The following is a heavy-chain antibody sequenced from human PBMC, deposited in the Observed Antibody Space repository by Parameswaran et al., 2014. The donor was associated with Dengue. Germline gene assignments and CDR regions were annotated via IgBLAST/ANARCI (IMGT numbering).Heavy chain of an antibody. J-gene: IGHJ4*02. CDR3: ARHNPEWLRLPAPRTPII. D-gene: IGHD5-12*01. V-gene: IGHV4-39*01. CDR2: IYYSGST. Sequence: WIRQPPGKGLEWIGSIYYSGSTYYNPSLKSRVTISVDTSKNQFSLKLSSVTAADTAVYYCARHNPEWLRLPAPRTPIIWGQGTLVTVSS.